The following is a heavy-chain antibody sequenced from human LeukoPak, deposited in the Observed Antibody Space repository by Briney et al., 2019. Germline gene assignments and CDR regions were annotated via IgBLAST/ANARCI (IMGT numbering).Heavy chain of an antibody. V-gene: IGHV3-23*01. CDR2: LTGSGDTT. J-gene: IGHJ4*02. CDR3: AKVLKSYWVQDLDF. CDR1: GLTFSYYA. D-gene: IGHD3-10*01. Sequence: GGSLRLSCAASGLTFSYYAMTWVRQAPGKGLEWVSTLTGSGDTTDYADSVKGRFTSSRDNSKNTLYLQMDNLRADDTAVYYCAKVLKSYWVQDLDFWGQGTLVMVSS.